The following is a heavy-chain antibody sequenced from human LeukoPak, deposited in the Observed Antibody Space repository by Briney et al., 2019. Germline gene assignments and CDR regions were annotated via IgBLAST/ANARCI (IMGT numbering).Heavy chain of an antibody. CDR1: GGSIGSYY. CDR2: IYYSGST. V-gene: IGHV4-59*01. Sequence: PSETLSLTCTVSGGSIGSYYWSWIRQPPGKGLEWIGYIYYSGSTNYNPSLKSRVTISVDTSKNQFSLKLSSVTAADTAVYYCARGDTYYDILTGYYTLDYWGQGTLVTVSS. D-gene: IGHD3-9*01. CDR3: ARGDTYYDILTGYYTLDY. J-gene: IGHJ4*02.